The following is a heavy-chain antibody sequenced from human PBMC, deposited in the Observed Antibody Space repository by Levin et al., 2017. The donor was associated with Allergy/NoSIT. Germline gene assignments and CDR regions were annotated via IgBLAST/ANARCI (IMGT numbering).Heavy chain of an antibody. CDR1: GFVFGGFA. D-gene: IGHD6-13*01. J-gene: IGHJ2*01. V-gene: IGHV3-48*01. CDR2: ISSSSTTK. Sequence: GGSLRLSCTASGFVFGGFAMNFFRQGPGKGLEWVSYISSSSTTKYYPDSVKGRFTISRDNAKNSLYLQMNSLRAEDTAVYYCVRDFGLSSSWYLPSGYLDLWGRGTLVTVSS. CDR3: VRDFGLSSSWYLPSGYLDL.